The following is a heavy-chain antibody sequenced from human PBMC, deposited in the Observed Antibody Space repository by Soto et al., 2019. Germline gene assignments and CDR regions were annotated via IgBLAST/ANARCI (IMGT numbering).Heavy chain of an antibody. CDR3: TRADFWSGYVLY. J-gene: IGHJ4*02. D-gene: IGHD3-3*01. Sequence: ASVKVSCKASGYIFTSYGVDWVRQAPGQGLEWMGWISGYSGKTNYAQKMQGRFTISRDDSKSIAYLQMNSLKTEDTAVYYCTRADFWSGYVLYWGQGTLVTVSS. V-gene: IGHV1-18*01. CDR1: GYIFTSYG. CDR2: ISGYSGKT.